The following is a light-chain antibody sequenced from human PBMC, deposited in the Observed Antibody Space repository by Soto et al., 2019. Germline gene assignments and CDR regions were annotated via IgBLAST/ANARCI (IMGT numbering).Light chain of an antibody. CDR3: TSYTSTSARV. V-gene: IGLV2-14*01. CDR1: SSDVGRYKY. J-gene: IGLJ3*02. CDR2: GVS. Sequence: QSALTQPASVSGSPGQSITISCTGTSSDVGRYKYVSWYQQHPGKVPKLMIYGVSNRPSGVSSRFSGSKSGNTASLTISGLQAADEADYYCTSYTSTSARVFGGGTKVTVL.